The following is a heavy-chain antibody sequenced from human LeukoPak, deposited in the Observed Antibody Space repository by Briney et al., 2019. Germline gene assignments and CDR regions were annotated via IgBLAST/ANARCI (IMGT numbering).Heavy chain of an antibody. Sequence: PGGSLRLSCAASGFTFSSYGMHWVRQAPGKGLEWVAVISYDGSNKYYADSVKGRFTISRDNSKNTLYLQMNSLRAEDTAVYYCARDLWGYSLYGMDVWGQGTTVTVSS. V-gene: IGHV3-30*03. D-gene: IGHD5-18*01. J-gene: IGHJ6*02. CDR3: ARDLWGYSLYGMDV. CDR2: ISYDGSNK. CDR1: GFTFSSYG.